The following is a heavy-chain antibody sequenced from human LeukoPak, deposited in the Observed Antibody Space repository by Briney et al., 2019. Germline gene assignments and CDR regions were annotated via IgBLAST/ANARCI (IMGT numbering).Heavy chain of an antibody. CDR3: ARDRAYSSRLFDN. CDR2: IWYDGSNK. D-gene: IGHD6-13*01. J-gene: IGHJ4*02. CDR1: GFTFSSYG. V-gene: IGHV3-33*01. Sequence: PGRSLRLSCAASGFTFSSYGMHCVRQAPGKGLEWVAVIWYDGSNKYYADSVKGRFTISRDNSKNTLYLQMNSLRAEDTAVYYCARDRAYSSRLFDNWGQGTLVTVSS.